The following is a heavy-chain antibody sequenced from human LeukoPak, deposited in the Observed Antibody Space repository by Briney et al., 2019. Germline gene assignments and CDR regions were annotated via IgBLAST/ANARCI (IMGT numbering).Heavy chain of an antibody. D-gene: IGHD3-3*01. CDR2: MNPNSGNT. J-gene: IGHJ4*02. V-gene: IGHV1-8*03. CDR3: ARGGGYYDFWSGYYNHFDY. CDR1: GYTFTSYD. Sequence: GASVKVSCKASGYTFTSYDINWVRQATGQGLEWMGWMNPNSGNTGYAQKFQGRVTITRNTSISTAYMELSSLRSEDTAVYYCARGGGYYDFWSGYYNHFDYWGQGTLVTVSS.